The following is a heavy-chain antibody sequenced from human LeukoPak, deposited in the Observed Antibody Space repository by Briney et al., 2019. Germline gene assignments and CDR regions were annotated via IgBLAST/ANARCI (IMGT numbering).Heavy chain of an antibody. V-gene: IGHV3-21*04. CDR2: ISSSSSYI. J-gene: IGHJ4*02. CDR1: GFTFSSYS. D-gene: IGHD1-26*01. Sequence: GGSLRLSCAASGFTFSSYSMNWVRQAPGKGLEWVSSISSSSSYIYYADSVKGRFTISRDNAKNSLYLQMNSLRAEDTAVYYCAKGDTTWELPHDYWGQGTLVTVSS. CDR3: AKGDTTWELPHDY.